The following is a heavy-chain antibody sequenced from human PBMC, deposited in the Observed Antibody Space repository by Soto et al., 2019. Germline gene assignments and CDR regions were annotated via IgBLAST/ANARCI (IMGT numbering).Heavy chain of an antibody. CDR3: AREDILGARSFDY. V-gene: IGHV3-48*02. J-gene: IGHJ4*02. Sequence: GGSLRLSCAASGFTFSGCSVNWVRQAPGKGLEWVSYISSGSKTIYYADSVKGRFTVSRDNARNSQYLQMSSLRDEDTAVYYCAREDILGARSFDYWGQGTLVTVSP. D-gene: IGHD1-26*01. CDR1: GFTFSGCS. CDR2: ISSGSKTI.